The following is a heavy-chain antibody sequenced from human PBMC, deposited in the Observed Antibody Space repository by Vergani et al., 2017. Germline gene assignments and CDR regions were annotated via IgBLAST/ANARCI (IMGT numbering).Heavy chain of an antibody. V-gene: IGHV4-4*03. Sequence: QVQLQESGPGLVKPPGTLSLTCAVSGDSISSNNCWSWVRQPPGKGLEWIGEICHTEDTKYSPSLKSRVTVSVDESRNFFSLRLNSVTAADTAVYYCATIGYRRWDYYFDYWGQGILVTVSS. J-gene: IGHJ4*02. CDR2: ICHTEDT. D-gene: IGHD2-2*02. CDR1: GDSISSNNC. CDR3: ATIGYRRWDYYFDY.